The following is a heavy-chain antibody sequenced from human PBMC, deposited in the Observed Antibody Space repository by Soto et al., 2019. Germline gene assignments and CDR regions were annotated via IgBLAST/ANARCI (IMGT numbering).Heavy chain of an antibody. CDR1: GFTFGDYA. D-gene: IGHD3-3*01. CDR3: TRCQLRFLEWLPPDFDY. V-gene: IGHV3-49*04. CDR2: IRSKAYGGTT. J-gene: IGHJ4*02. Sequence: SLRLSCTDSGFTFGDYAMSWVRQAPGKGLEWVGFIRSKAYGGTTEYAASVKGRFTISRDDSKSIAYLQMNSLKTEDTAVYYCTRCQLRFLEWLPPDFDYWGQGTLVTVSS.